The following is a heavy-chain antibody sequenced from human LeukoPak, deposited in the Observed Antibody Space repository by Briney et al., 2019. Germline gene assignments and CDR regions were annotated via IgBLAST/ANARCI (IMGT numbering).Heavy chain of an antibody. CDR3: ARLGSSAPLYYFDY. Sequence: SETLSLTCTVSGGSISTYYWSWIRQPPGKGLEWIGYIYYSGSTNYNPSLKNRVIISVDTSKNQFSLKLSSVTAADSAMYYCARLGSSAPLYYFDYWGQGTLVTVSS. J-gene: IGHJ4*02. CDR2: IYYSGST. D-gene: IGHD6-19*01. V-gene: IGHV4-59*08. CDR1: GGSISTYY.